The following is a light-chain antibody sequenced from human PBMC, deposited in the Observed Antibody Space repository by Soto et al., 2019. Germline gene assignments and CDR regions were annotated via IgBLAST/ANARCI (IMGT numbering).Light chain of an antibody. CDR3: QQYKKWPRT. J-gene: IGKJ1*01. CDR1: QSISSN. V-gene: IGKV3-15*01. Sequence: EIVMTQSPATLSVSPGERATLSCRASQSISSNLAWYQQKPGQAPRLLMFRTSSRATGFLARFSGSGSGTEFNLTISSLQSEDFGVYYCQQYKKWPRTFGHGTKVDI. CDR2: RTS.